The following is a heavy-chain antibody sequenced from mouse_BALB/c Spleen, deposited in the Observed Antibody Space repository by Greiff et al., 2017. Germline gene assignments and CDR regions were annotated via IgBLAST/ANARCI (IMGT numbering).Heavy chain of an antibody. CDR2: ISSGGSYT. D-gene: IGHD2-4*01. V-gene: IGHV5-6-4*01. Sequence: EVQGVESGGGLVKPGGSLKLSCAASGFTFSSYTMSWVRQTPEKRLEWVATISSGGSYTYYPDSVKGRFTISRDNAKNTLYLQMSSLKSEDTAMYYCTREPDDYYWYFDVWGAGTTVTVSS. CDR3: TREPDDYYWYFDV. CDR1: GFTFSSYT. J-gene: IGHJ1*01.